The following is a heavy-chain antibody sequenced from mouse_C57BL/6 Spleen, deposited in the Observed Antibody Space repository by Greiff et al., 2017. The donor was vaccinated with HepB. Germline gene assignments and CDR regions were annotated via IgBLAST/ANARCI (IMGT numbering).Heavy chain of an antibody. D-gene: IGHD2-4*01. V-gene: IGHV3-6*01. CDR1: GYSITSGYY. CDR2: ISYDGSN. CDR3: AKGYDYDPDWYFDV. J-gene: IGHJ1*03. Sequence: VQLQQSGPGLVKPSQSLSLTCSVTGYSITSGYYWNWIRQFPGNKLEWMGYISYDGSNNYNPSLKNRITITRDTSKNQFFLKLNSVTTEDTATYYCAKGYDYDPDWYFDVWGTGTTVTVSS.